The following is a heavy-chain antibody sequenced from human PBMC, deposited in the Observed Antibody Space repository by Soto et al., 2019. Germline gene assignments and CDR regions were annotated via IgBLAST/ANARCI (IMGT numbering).Heavy chain of an antibody. Sequence: QVQLQESGPGLVKPSGTLSLTCAVSGGSISSSNWWSWVRQPPGKGLEWIGEIYHSGSTNYNPSPNSRVTISVDKSKNQFSLKLSAVTAADTAVYYCASAVEMATIWYWGQGTLVTVSS. V-gene: IGHV4-4*02. CDR2: IYHSGST. CDR1: GGSISSSNW. CDR3: ASAVEMATIWY. J-gene: IGHJ4*02. D-gene: IGHD5-12*01.